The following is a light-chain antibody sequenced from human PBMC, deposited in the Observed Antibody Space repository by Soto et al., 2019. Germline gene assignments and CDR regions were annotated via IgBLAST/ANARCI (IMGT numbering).Light chain of an antibody. J-gene: IGLJ3*02. CDR1: SSNIGAGYD. CDR3: QSYDSSLSGWV. Sequence: QPVLTQPPSVSGAPGQRVTISCTGSSSNIGAGYDVHWYQQLPGTAPKLLISGNSNRPSGVPDRFSGSKSGTSASLAITGLQAEDEADYYCQSYDSSLSGWVFGGGTKVNVL. CDR2: GNS. V-gene: IGLV1-40*01.